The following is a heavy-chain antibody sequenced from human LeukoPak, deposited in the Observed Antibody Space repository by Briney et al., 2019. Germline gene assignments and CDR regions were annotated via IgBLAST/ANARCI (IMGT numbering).Heavy chain of an antibody. D-gene: IGHD2-2*01. CDR1: GYTFTGYY. V-gene: IGHV1-2*02. CDR3: ATDHCTRTNCYEDYYHGMDV. Sequence: ASVKVSCKASGYTFTGYYMHWVRQAPGQGLEWMGWINTNSGGTNYAQKFQGRVTMTRDTSISTAYMELSRLRSDDTAVYYCATDHCTRTNCYEDYYHGMDVWGQGTTVTVSS. CDR2: INTNSGGT. J-gene: IGHJ6*02.